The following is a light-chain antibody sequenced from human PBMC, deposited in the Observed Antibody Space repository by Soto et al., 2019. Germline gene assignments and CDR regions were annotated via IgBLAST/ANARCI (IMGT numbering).Light chain of an antibody. CDR3: QQTNGYPFT. V-gene: IGKV1-5*01. Sequence: DIQMTQSPSTLSASVGDRVTITCRASQSITSWLAWFQQKPGQAPKFLIYDLSTLENGVSSRFSGSGSGTEFTLTISSLQPDDFATYYCQQTNGYPFTFGQGTKLEIK. CDR2: DLS. J-gene: IGKJ2*01. CDR1: QSITSW.